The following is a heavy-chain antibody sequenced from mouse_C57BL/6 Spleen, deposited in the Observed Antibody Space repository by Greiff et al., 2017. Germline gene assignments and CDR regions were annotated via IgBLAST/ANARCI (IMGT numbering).Heavy chain of an antibody. V-gene: IGHV14-4*01. CDR1: GFNIKDDY. Sequence: EVQLQQSGAELVRPGASVKLSCTASGFNIKDDYMHWVKQRPEQGLEWIGWIDPENGDTEYASKFQGKATITADTSSNTAYLQLSSLTSEDTAVYYCTTEAVVAHYAMDYWGQGTSVTVSS. CDR3: TTEAVVAHYAMDY. CDR2: IDPENGDT. J-gene: IGHJ4*01. D-gene: IGHD1-1*01.